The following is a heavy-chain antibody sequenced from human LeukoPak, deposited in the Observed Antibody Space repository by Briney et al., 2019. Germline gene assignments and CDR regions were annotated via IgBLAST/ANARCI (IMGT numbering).Heavy chain of an antibody. V-gene: IGHV5-51*01. CDR1: GYSFSNYW. J-gene: IGHJ5*02. D-gene: IGHD2-21*02. Sequence: GESLKISCEGSGYSFSNYWIGWVRQMPGKGLEWMGIIYPGDYETRYSPSFQGLVTISVDKSISTAYLQWSSLKASDTALYYCATPRGYCGNDCFFDPGGQGPLVTVPS. CDR2: IYPGDYET. CDR3: ATPRGYCGNDCFFDP.